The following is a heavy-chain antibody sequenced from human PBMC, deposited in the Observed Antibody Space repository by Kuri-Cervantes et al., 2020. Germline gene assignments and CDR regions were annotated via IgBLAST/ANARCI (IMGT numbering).Heavy chain of an antibody. Sequence: SETLSLTCTVSGDSIITSPNFWAWIRQRPGKGLEWIGEINHSGSTNYNPSLKSRVTISVDTSKNQFSLQLNSVAAADTAVYYCARVRYSSSWYDYWGQGTLVTVSS. J-gene: IGHJ4*02. CDR2: INHSGST. CDR1: GDSIITSPNF. V-gene: IGHV4-39*07. CDR3: ARVRYSSSWYDY. D-gene: IGHD6-13*01.